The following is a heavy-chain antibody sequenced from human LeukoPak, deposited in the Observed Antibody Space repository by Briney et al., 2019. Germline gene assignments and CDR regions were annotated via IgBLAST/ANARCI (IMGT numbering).Heavy chain of an antibody. CDR1: GGPFTTYS. J-gene: IGHJ2*01. CDR3: ARRIQLWSYWHFDL. V-gene: IGHV4-4*08. CDR2: VHSNGNT. Sequence: SETLSLTCTVSGGPFTTYSWSWIRQPPGKGLDWIGDVHSNGNTNYNPSLKNRVTMSIDTSRDQFSLTLTSVTAADTAIFYCARRIQLWSYWHFDLWGRGTLVTVSS. D-gene: IGHD5-18*01.